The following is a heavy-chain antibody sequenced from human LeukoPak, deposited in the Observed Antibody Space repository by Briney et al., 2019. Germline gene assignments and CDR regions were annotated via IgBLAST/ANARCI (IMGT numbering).Heavy chain of an antibody. CDR2: ISGSGGST. CDR1: GFTFSSYA. Sequence: GGSLRLSCAASGFTFSSYAMSWVRQAPGKGLEWVSAISGSGGSTYYADSVKGRFTISRDNSKNTLYLQMNSLRAEDTAVYYCAKDGELRFTPYYFDYWGQGTLVTVSS. J-gene: IGHJ4*02. V-gene: IGHV3-23*01. D-gene: IGHD3-3*01. CDR3: AKDGELRFTPYYFDY.